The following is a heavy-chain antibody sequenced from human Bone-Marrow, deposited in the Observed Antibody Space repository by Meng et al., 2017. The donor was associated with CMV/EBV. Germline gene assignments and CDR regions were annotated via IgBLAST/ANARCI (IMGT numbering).Heavy chain of an antibody. J-gene: IGHJ6*02. CDR2: ISYDGSNK. CDR1: GFTVSNNY. Sequence: GESLKISCAASGFTVSNNYMSWVRQAPGKGLEWVAVISYDGSNKYYADSVKGRFTISRDNSKNTLYLQMNSLRAADTAVYFCARDPEGAAAGTSSYYGMDVWGQGTTVTVSS. V-gene: IGHV3-30*03. CDR3: ARDPEGAAAGTSSYYGMDV. D-gene: IGHD6-13*01.